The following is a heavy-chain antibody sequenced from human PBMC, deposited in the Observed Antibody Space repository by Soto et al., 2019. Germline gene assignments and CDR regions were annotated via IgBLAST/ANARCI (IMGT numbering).Heavy chain of an antibody. Sequence: GGSLRLSCAASGFTFSSYAMSWVRQAPGKGLEWVSAISGSGGSTYYADSVKGRFTISRDNSKNTLYLQMNSLRAEDTAVYYCAKVPSWLPGTTGWFDPWGQGTLVTVSS. CDR1: GFTFSSYA. CDR2: ISGSGGST. J-gene: IGHJ5*02. D-gene: IGHD1-1*01. V-gene: IGHV3-23*01. CDR3: AKVPSWLPGTTGWFDP.